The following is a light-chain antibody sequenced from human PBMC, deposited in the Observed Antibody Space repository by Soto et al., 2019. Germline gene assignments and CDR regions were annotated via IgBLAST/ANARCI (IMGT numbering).Light chain of an antibody. Sequence: QSALTQPPSASGSPGQSVTIPCTGTSSDVGGYDHVSWYQQHPGMAPKLMIYEVTKRPAGVPDRFSGSKSGNTASLTVSGLQAEDEADYYCSSDAGNYNYVFGTGTKLTVL. CDR3: SSDAGNYNYV. V-gene: IGLV2-8*01. J-gene: IGLJ1*01. CDR2: EVT. CDR1: SSDVGGYDH.